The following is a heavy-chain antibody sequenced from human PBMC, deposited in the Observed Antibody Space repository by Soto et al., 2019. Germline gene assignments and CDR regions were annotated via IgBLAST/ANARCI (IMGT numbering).Heavy chain of an antibody. J-gene: IGHJ6*02. CDR3: ARGGDGYLLIYYGMDV. V-gene: IGHV4-31*02. CDR1: GGSISSGGYY. Sequence: PSETLSLTCTVSGGSISSGGYYWSWIRQHPGKGLEWIGYIYYSGSTYYNPSLKSRVTISVDTSKNQFSLKLSSVTAADTAVYCCARGGDGYLLIYYGMDVWGQGTTVTVSS. CDR2: IYYSGST. D-gene: IGHD5-12*01.